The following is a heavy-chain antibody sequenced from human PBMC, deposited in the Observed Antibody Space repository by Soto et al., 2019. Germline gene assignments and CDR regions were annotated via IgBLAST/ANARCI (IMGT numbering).Heavy chain of an antibody. CDR1: GGSISSYY. D-gene: IGHD1-26*01. CDR2: IYYSGST. Sequence: QVQLQESGPGLVKPSETLSLTCTVSGGSISSYYWSWIRQPPGKGLEWIGYIYYSGSTNYNPSLKSRVTISVDTSKNQFSLKLSSVTAADTAVYYCAKWGGAGSDYWGQGTLVTVSS. CDR3: AKWGGAGSDY. J-gene: IGHJ4*02. V-gene: IGHV4-59*01.